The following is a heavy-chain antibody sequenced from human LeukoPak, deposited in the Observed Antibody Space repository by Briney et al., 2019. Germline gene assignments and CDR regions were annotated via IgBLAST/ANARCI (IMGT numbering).Heavy chain of an antibody. Sequence: SETLSLTCTVSGGSIGSGSYYWSWIRRPAGKGLEWIGRIYTSGSTNYNPSLKSRVTISVDTSKNQFSLKLSSVTAADTAVYYCAREGYDFWSGYYDYWGQGTLVTVSS. V-gene: IGHV4-61*02. CDR3: AREGYDFWSGYYDY. D-gene: IGHD3-3*01. CDR2: IYTSGST. CDR1: GGSIGSGSYY. J-gene: IGHJ4*02.